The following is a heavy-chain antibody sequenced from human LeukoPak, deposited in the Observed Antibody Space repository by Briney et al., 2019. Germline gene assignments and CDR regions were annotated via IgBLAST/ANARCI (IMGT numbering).Heavy chain of an antibody. CDR1: GFSFGGFS. D-gene: IGHD2-21*01. V-gene: IGHV3-7*01. Sequence: GGSLRLSCAASGFSFGGFSMSWVRQTPGKGLEWVTYMHEHGREIFYVDSVKGRFTISRDNAKNSLYLQMNSLRAEDTGVYYCARPRGCGSSRCNNFDYWGQGTLVTVSS. J-gene: IGHJ4*02. CDR3: ARPRGCGSSRCNNFDY. CDR2: MHEHGREI.